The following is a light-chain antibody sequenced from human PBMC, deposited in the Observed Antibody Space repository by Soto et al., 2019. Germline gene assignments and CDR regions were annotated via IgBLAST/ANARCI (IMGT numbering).Light chain of an antibody. J-gene: IGLJ1*01. V-gene: IGLV2-14*01. CDR2: EVS. CDR1: SSDFGDYDY. CDR3: SSYTGSSTLV. Sequence: QSVLTQPASVSGSPGQSITISCTGTSSDFGDYDYVSWYLQHPGKVPKLMIYEVSNRPSGVSNRFSGSKSGNTASLTISGLQAEDEADYYCSSYTGSSTLVYGTGTQVTLL.